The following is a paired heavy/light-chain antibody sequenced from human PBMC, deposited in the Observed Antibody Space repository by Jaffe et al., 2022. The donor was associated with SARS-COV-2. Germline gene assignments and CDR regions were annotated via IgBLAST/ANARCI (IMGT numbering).Heavy chain of an antibody. D-gene: IGHD3-10*01. Sequence: EVQLVESGGGLVQPGGSLRLSCAASGFTFSDSWMDWVRQTPGKGLEWVANIKPDGSKKFYVDSMRGRITISRDNAKNSLYLQMNSLRAEDTAVYYCVRGVLGTTPHWGQGTLVTVSS. J-gene: IGHJ4*02. CDR1: GFTFSDSW. CDR3: VRGVLGTTPH. V-gene: IGHV3-7*03. CDR2: IKPDGSKK.
Light chain of an antibody. CDR3: AAWDDSLNAVV. V-gene: IGLV1-44*01. J-gene: IGLJ2*01. CDR2: SND. CDR1: ISNIGSHT. Sequence: QSVLTQPPSASGTPGQRVTISCSGSISNIGSHTVNWYQQLPETAPKLLFYSNDQRPSGVPDRFSGSKSGTSASLAISGLQSEDEADYYCAAWDDSLNAVVFGGGTKLTVL.